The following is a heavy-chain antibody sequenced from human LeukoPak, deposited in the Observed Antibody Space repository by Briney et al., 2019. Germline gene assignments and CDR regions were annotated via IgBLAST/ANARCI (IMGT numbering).Heavy chain of an antibody. V-gene: IGHV4-59*01. CDR3: ARAPVVRGVFGWFDF. CDR2: RDDSGRS. D-gene: IGHD3-10*01. Sequence: SETLSLTCAVYGGSFSGYYWSWFRQPPGKRLEWIGHRDDSGRSNYNPSLRSRVTISIDTSKNQFSLKLNSVTAADTADYYCARAPVVRGVFGWFDFWGQGVLVTVSS. CDR1: GGSFSGYY. J-gene: IGHJ5*01.